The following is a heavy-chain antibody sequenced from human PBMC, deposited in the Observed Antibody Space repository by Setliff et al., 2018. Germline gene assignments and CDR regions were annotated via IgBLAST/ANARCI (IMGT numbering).Heavy chain of an antibody. CDR3: ARLGAPASHDAFDI. CDR2: VFSGDSDT. D-gene: IGHD6-25*01. V-gene: IGHV5-51*01. J-gene: IGHJ3*02. CDR1: GYRFTTYW. Sequence: PGESLKISCKGSGYRFTTYWIGWVRQMPGKGLEWMGIVFSGDSDTRYSPSFQGQVTMSADKSINTAYLQWSSLEASDTAMYYCARLGAPASHDAFDIWGQGTMVTVSS.